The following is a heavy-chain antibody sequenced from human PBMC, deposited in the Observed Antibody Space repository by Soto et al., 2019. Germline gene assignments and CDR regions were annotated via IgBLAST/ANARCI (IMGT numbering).Heavy chain of an antibody. Sequence: SATLCLTCSVSAGSIIRYYWVWVRQAPGEGLEWIAHISYTVDASYNPSLKSRVTISLDTSKNQIALSLMSVTAADTAVYYCVGSLMSRAMESFDYWGQGTLVTVSS. D-gene: IGHD5-18*01. CDR1: AGSIIRYY. CDR3: VGSLMSRAMESFDY. CDR2: ISYTVDA. J-gene: IGHJ4*02. V-gene: IGHV4-59*01.